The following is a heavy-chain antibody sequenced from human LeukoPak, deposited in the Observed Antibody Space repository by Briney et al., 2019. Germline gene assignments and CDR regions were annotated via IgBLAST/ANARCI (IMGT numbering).Heavy chain of an antibody. Sequence: GGSLRLSCAASGFTFSSYGMHWVRQAPGKGLEWVAVISYDGGNKYYADSVKGRFTISRDNSKNTLYLQMNSLRAEDTAVYYCAKDRDIAARYYYGMDVWGQGTTVTVSS. V-gene: IGHV3-30*18. J-gene: IGHJ6*02. D-gene: IGHD6-6*01. CDR3: AKDRDIAARYYYGMDV. CDR2: ISYDGGNK. CDR1: GFTFSSYG.